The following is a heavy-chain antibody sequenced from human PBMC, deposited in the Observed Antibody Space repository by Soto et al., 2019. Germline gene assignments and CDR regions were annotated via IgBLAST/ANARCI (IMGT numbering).Heavy chain of an antibody. D-gene: IGHD3-10*01. Sequence: QVQLVQSGAKVKEPGSSVKVSCKASGGIFTTYTINWVRQAPGQGLEWMGRFIPLLGRAIYAQNFQGRVTFTADRSTSTGYMEVTSLRSEDTAVYYCATGSPGERFDPWGQGTLVTVSS. CDR1: GGIFTTYT. V-gene: IGHV1-69*08. J-gene: IGHJ5*02. CDR2: FIPLLGRA. CDR3: ATGSPGERFDP.